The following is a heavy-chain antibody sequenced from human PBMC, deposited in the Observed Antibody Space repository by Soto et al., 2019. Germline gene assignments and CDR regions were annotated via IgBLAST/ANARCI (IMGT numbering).Heavy chain of an antibody. CDR3: AKDGKYSGYDAHFDY. V-gene: IGHV3-30*18. CDR1: GFTFSSYG. Sequence: GGSLRLSCAASGFTFSSYGMHWVRQAPGKGLEWVAVISYDGSNKYYADSVKGRFTISRDNSKNTLYLQMNSLRAEDTAVYYCAKDGKYSGYDAHFDYWRQGTLVTVSS. J-gene: IGHJ4*02. D-gene: IGHD5-12*01. CDR2: ISYDGSNK.